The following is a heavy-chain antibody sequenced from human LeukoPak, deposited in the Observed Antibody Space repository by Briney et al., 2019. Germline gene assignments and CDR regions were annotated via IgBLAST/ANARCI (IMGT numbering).Heavy chain of an antibody. CDR1: GFTFSSYG. CDR3: AKDRDGSLWQWLVSY. CDR2: IWYDGSNK. Sequence: GGSLRLSCAASGFTFSSYGMHWVRQAPGKGLEWVAVIWYDGSNKYYADSVKGRFTISRDNSKNTLYLQMNSLRAEDTAVYYCAKDRDGSLWQWLVSYWGQGTLVTVSS. V-gene: IGHV3-33*06. J-gene: IGHJ4*02. D-gene: IGHD6-19*01.